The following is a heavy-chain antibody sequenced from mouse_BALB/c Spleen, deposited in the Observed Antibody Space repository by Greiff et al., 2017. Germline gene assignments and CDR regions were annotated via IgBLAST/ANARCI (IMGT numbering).Heavy chain of an antibody. CDR3: VRGLGLDY. V-gene: IGHV10-1*02. CDR2: IRSKSNNYAT. CDR1: GFTFNTYA. Sequence: EVKVVESGGGLVQPKGSLKLSCAASGFTFNTYAMNWVRQAPGKGLEWVARIRSKSNNYATYYADSVKDRFTISRDDSQSMLYLQMNNLKTEDTAMYYCVRGLGLDYWGQGTTLTVSS. D-gene: IGHD4-1*01. J-gene: IGHJ2*01.